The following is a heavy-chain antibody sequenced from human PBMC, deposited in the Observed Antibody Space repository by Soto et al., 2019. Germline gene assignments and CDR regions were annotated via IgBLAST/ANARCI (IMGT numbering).Heavy chain of an antibody. CDR1: GGSISSYY. V-gene: IGHV4-59*01. CDR3: ARYKSNYYYGMDV. D-gene: IGHD1-20*01. Sequence: SETLSLTCAVSGGSISSYYWSWIRQPSGKGLEWIGYIYYSGSTNYNPSLKSRVTISVDTSKNQFSLKLSSVTAADTAVYYCARYKSNYYYGMDVWGQGTTVTVSS. CDR2: IYYSGST. J-gene: IGHJ6*02.